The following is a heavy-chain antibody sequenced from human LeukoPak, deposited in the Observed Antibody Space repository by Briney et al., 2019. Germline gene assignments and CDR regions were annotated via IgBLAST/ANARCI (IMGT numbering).Heavy chain of an antibody. CDR3: ATQLRTPGRLYYFDY. CDR2: ISGSGGST. D-gene: IGHD3-10*01. CDR1: GFTFSDYW. V-gene: IGHV3-23*01. J-gene: IGHJ4*02. Sequence: GGSLRLSCTASGFTFSDYWMTWVRQAPGKGLEWVSAISGSGGSTYYADSVKGRFTISRDNSKNTLYLQMNSLRAEDTAVYYCATQLRTPGRLYYFDYWGQGTLVTVSS.